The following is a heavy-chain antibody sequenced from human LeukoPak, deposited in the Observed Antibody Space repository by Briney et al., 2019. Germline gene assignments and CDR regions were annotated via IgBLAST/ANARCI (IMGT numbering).Heavy chain of an antibody. J-gene: IGHJ4*02. V-gene: IGHV3-30*02. D-gene: IGHD3-22*01. CDR1: GFTFSTYG. CDR3: AKEEVISGNHGVYFDY. Sequence: PGGSLRLSCAASGFTFSTYGMHWVRQAPGKGLEWVALIRYDESNKYYADSVKGRFTISRDNSRSTLYLQMNSLRAEDTAVYYCAKEEVISGNHGVYFDYWGQGTLVTVSS. CDR2: IRYDESNK.